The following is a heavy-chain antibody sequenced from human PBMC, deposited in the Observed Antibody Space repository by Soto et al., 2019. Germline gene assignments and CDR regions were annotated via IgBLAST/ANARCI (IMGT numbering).Heavy chain of an antibody. CDR2: ISAYNGNT. Sequence: ASVKVSCKASGYTFTSYGISWVRQAPGQGLEWMGWISAYNGNTNYAQKLQGRVTMTTDTSTSTAYMELRSLRSDDTAVYYCASGYCSSTSCPLHVGYYGMDVWGQWTTVTVSS. V-gene: IGHV1-18*01. CDR1: GYTFTSYG. J-gene: IGHJ6*02. CDR3: ASGYCSSTSCPLHVGYYGMDV. D-gene: IGHD2-2*01.